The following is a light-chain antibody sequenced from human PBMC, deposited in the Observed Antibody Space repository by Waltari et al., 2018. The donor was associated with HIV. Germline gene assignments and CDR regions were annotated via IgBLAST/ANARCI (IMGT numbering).Light chain of an antibody. J-gene: IGLJ2*01. CDR1: SPNTGSND. CDR3: ATWDDSLNGPV. V-gene: IGLV1-44*01. Sequence: QSVLTQPPSASGAPGQRVTIPCSGKSPNTGSNDVTLYQQFPGTAPKVLMYANNQRPSGVPDRFSASKSGTSASLAISGLHSEDEADYYCATWDDSLNGPVFGGGTKLTVL. CDR2: ANN.